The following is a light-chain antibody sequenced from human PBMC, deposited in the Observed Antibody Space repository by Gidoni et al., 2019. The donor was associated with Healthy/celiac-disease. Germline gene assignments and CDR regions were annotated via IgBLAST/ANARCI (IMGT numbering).Light chain of an antibody. V-gene: IGLV3-21*03. CDR3: QVWASSSAHYV. J-gene: IGLJ1*01. CDR1: NIGSKS. CDR2: VDS. Sequence: SYVLTQPPSGSVAPGKTARITCGGNNIGSKSVHWSQQKPGQAPVLVVYVDSDRPSGIPERFSGSNSGNTATLTISRVEAGDEADYSCQVWASSSAHYVFGTGPKVTVL.